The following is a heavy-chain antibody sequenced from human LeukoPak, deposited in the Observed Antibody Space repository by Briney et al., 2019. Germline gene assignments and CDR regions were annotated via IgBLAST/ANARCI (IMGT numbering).Heavy chain of an antibody. J-gene: IGHJ6*02. V-gene: IGHV3-11*04. CDR3: ARVGSSPYYYYGMDV. D-gene: IGHD6-13*01. Sequence: GGSLRLSCAASGFTFSDYYMSWIRQAPGKGLEWVSYISGSGSTIYYADSVKGRFTISRDNAKNSLYLQMNSLRAEDTAVYYCARVGSSPYYYYGMDVWGQGTTVTVSS. CDR1: GFTFSDYY. CDR2: ISGSGSTI.